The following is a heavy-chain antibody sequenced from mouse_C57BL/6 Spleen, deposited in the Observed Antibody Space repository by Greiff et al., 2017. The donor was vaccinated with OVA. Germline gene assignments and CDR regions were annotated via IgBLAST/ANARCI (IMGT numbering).Heavy chain of an antibody. V-gene: IGHV1-53*01. CDR1: GYTFTSYW. J-gene: IGHJ4*01. D-gene: IGHD2-4*01. Sequence: VQLQQPGTELVKPGASVKLSCKASGYTFTSYWMHWVKQRPGQGLEWIGNINPSNGGTNYNEKFKSKATLTVDKSSSTAYMQLSSLTSEDSAVYYCAREDLYYDYDGDAMDYWGQGTSVTVSS. CDR3: AREDLYYDYDGDAMDY. CDR2: INPSNGGT.